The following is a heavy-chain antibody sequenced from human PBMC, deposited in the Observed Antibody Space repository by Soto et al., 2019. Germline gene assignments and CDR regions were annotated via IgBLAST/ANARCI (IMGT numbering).Heavy chain of an antibody. CDR3: SHRPVVLGSGGNFDF. Sequence: QIPLKESGPTLVIPTQTLTLTCTFSGFSLNTRGVGVGWIRQPPGKALEWVALIHWDDEKRYSPSLMNTLTSTKATSQNPGVRIMTNLDPVDTATYCCSHRPVVLGSGGNFDFWGQGLLVTVSS. D-gene: IGHD6-19*01. CDR2: IHWDDEK. J-gene: IGHJ4*02. V-gene: IGHV2-5*02. CDR1: GFSLNTRGVG.